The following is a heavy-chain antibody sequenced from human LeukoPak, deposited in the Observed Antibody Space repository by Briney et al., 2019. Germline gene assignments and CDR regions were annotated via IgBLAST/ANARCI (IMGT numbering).Heavy chain of an antibody. CDR3: ARDGSLAARLYEAHFDY. D-gene: IGHD6-6*01. CDR1: GFTFSSYE. Sequence: GGSLRLSCAASGFTFSSYEMNWVRQAPGKGLEWVSYISSSGSTIYYADSVKGRFTISRDNAKNSLFLQMNSLRAEDTAVYYCARDGSLAARLYEAHFDYWGQGTLVTVSS. J-gene: IGHJ4*02. V-gene: IGHV3-48*03. CDR2: ISSSGSTI.